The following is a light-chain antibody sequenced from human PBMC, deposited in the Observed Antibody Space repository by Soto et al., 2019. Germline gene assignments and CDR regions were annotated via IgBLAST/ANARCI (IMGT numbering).Light chain of an antibody. Sequence: QSALTQPASVSGSPGQSITITCAGTTRDVGSYNLISWYQQHPGKAPKVIIKELNKRPSGVSNRFSGSKSGNTASLTISGLQPEDEADYYSCSYARMPYVFGTGTKVTVL. CDR2: ELN. CDR3: CSYARMPYV. J-gene: IGLJ1*01. CDR1: TRDVGSYNL. V-gene: IGLV2-23*02.